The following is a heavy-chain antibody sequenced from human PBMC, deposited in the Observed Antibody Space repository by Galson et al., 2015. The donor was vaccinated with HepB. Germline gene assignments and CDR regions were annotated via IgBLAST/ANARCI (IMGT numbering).Heavy chain of an antibody. D-gene: IGHD2-2*02. CDR2: ISSSSSTI. V-gene: IGHV3-48*02. CDR3: ARDGGQYCSGTSCYSNGMDV. J-gene: IGHJ6*02. Sequence: SLRLSCADSGFTFSRHNMNWVRQAPGKGLEWVSYISSSSSTIYYADSVKGRFTISRDNAENSLYLQMNSLRDEDTAVYYCARDGGQYCSGTSCYSNGMDVWGQGTTVTVSS. CDR1: GFTFSRHN.